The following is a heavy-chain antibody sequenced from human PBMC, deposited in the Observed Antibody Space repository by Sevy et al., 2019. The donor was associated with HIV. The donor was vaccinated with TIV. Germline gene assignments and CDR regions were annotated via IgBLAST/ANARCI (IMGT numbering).Heavy chain of an antibody. V-gene: IGHV3-33*01. D-gene: IGHD2-15*01. Sequence: GGSLRLSCAASGFTFSSYGMHWVRQAPGKGLEWVAVIWYDGSNKYYADSVKGRFTISRDNSKNTLYLQMNSLRAEETAVYYCARAGNVVVAATEGRYFDYWGQGTLVTVSS. CDR1: GFTFSSYG. J-gene: IGHJ4*02. CDR2: IWYDGSNK. CDR3: ARAGNVVVAATEGRYFDY.